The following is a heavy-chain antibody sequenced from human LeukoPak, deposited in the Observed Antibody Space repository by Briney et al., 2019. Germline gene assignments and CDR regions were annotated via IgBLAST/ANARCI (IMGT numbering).Heavy chain of an antibody. V-gene: IGHV4-30-2*01. D-gene: IGHD5-12*01. Sequence: PSQTLSLTCAVSGGSISSGGYSWSWIRQPPGKGLEWIGYIYHSGSTYYNPSLKSRVTISVDRSKNQFSLKLSSVTAADTAVYYCAAAVGYSGYNWFGHGPYYFDYWGQGTLVTVSS. CDR2: IYHSGST. CDR1: GGSISSGGYS. J-gene: IGHJ4*02. CDR3: AAAVGYSGYNWFGHGPYYFDY.